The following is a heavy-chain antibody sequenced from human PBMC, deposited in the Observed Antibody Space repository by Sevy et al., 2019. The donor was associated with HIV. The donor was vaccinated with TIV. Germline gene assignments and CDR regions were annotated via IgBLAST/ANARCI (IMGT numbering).Heavy chain of an antibody. CDR1: GFTFSSFD. V-gene: IGHV3-48*03. J-gene: IGHJ6*02. D-gene: IGHD3-3*01. CDR3: AKRGGQYDLGMDV. CDR2: ISCSGGTT. Sequence: GGSLRLSCAASGFTFSSFDMHWVRQAPGKGLEWVSEISCSGGTTDYADSVRGRFTISRDNAKKSLYLQMNSLRAEDTAIYYCAKRGGQYDLGMDVWGQGTTVTVSS.